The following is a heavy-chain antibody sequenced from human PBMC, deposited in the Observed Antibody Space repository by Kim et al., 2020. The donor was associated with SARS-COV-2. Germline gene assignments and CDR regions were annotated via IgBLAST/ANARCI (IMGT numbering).Heavy chain of an antibody. D-gene: IGHD3-22*01. CDR3: AGDRSYDSSGYYYYYYGIDV. Sequence: GGSLRLSCAASGFTFSSYAMHWVRQAPGKGLEWVAVISYDGSNKYYADSVKGRFTISRDNSKNTLYLQMNSLRAEDTAVYYCAGDRSYDSSGYYYYYYGIDVWGQGTTVTVSS. CDR1: GFTFSSYA. CDR2: ISYDGSNK. J-gene: IGHJ6*02. V-gene: IGHV3-30*04.